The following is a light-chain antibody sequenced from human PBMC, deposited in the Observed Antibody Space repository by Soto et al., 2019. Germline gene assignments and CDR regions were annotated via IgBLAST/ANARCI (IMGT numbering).Light chain of an antibody. J-gene: IGKJ1*01. CDR3: QQYNNWPGP. CDR1: QSVSSN. Sequence: ILVTHSPAALSVSQGERATLSCRASQSVSSNLAWYQQNPGPAPRLLTYGTSTRASAIPATFSGSGSGTEFTLTISSLQSEDFAVYYCQQYNNWPGPFGQGTKVDIK. CDR2: GTS. V-gene: IGKV3-15*01.